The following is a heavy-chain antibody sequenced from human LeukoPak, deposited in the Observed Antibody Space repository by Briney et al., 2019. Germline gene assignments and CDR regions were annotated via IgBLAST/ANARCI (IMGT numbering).Heavy chain of an antibody. V-gene: IGHV4-38-2*01. D-gene: IGHD1-26*01. J-gene: IGHJ4*02. CDR1: GYSISSGYY. Sequence: PSETLSLTCAVSGYSISSGYYWGWIRQPPGKGLVWIGSIYHSGSTYYNPSLKSRVTISLDTSKNQFSLKLSSVTAADTAVYYCARTIVGATNFDYWGQGTLVTVSS. CDR3: ARTIVGATNFDY. CDR2: IYHSGST.